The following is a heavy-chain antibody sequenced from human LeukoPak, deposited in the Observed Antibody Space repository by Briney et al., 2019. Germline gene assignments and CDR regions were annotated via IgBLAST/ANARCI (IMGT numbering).Heavy chain of an antibody. J-gene: IGHJ6*03. V-gene: IGHV4-61*02. Sequence: PSETLSLTCTVSGGSISSGSYYWSWIRQPAGKGLEWIGRIYTSGSTNYNPSPKSRVTISVDTSKNQLSLKLSSVTAADTAVYYCARDSTYCSSTSCRRYCMDVWGKGTTVTVSS. D-gene: IGHD2-2*01. CDR2: IYTSGST. CDR1: GGSISSGSYY. CDR3: ARDSTYCSSTSCRRYCMDV.